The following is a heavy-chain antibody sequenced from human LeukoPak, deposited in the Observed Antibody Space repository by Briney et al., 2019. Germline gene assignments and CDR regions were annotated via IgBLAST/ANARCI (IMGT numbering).Heavy chain of an antibody. CDR3: ARNLNTADDY. CDR2: ISSSSTTI. V-gene: IGHV3-48*01. J-gene: IGHJ4*02. D-gene: IGHD5-18*01. CDR1: GFTFSDSS. Sequence: GGSLRLSCTASGFTFSDSSMNWVRQAPGKGLEWLSYISSSSTTIYYADSVKGRFTIFRDDAKNSLYLQMNSLRAEDTAVYYCARNLNTADDYWGQGILVTVSS.